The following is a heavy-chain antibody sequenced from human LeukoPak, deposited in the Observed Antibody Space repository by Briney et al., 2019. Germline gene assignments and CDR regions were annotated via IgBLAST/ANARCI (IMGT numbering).Heavy chain of an antibody. V-gene: IGHV1-18*01. D-gene: IGHD1-1*01. CDR2: ISAYNGNT. J-gene: IGHJ6*02. CDR1: GYTFTSYG. Sequence: ASVKVSCKASGYTFTSYGISWVRQAPGQGLEWMGWISAYNGNTNYAQKLQGRVTMTTDTSTSTAYMELRSLRSDDTAVYYCARDRPTGRKVSDYYYYGIDVWGQGTTVTVSS. CDR3: ARDRPTGRKVSDYYYYGIDV.